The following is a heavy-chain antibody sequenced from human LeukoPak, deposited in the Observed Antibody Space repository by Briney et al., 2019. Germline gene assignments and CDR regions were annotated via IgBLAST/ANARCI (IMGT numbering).Heavy chain of an antibody. V-gene: IGHV3-7*01. D-gene: IGHD6-6*01. CDR3: ARRGGSSSRRSPIDY. CDR2: IKQDGSQR. J-gene: IGHJ4*02. Sequence: GGSPRLSCTASGFTFSDYWMTWVRQAPGKGPEWVANIKQDGSQRYYVDSVRGRFTISRDNAKNSLQMNGLRAEDTAVYYCARRGGSSSRRSPIDYWGQGTLVTVSS. CDR1: GFTFSDYW.